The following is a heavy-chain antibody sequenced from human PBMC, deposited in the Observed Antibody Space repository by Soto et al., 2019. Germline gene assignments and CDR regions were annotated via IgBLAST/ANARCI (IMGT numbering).Heavy chain of an antibody. CDR2: ISGSGGST. CDR1: GFTFSSYA. CDR3: ARSYSYDSSGYYYLYYFDY. Sequence: EVQLLESGGGLVQPGGSLRLSCAASGFTFSSYAMSWVRQAPGKGLEWVSAISGSGGSTNYADSVKGRFTISRGNSKNTLYLPMNSLRAEDTAVYYCARSYSYDSSGYYYLYYFDYWGQGTLVTVSS. D-gene: IGHD3-22*01. J-gene: IGHJ4*02. V-gene: IGHV3-23*01.